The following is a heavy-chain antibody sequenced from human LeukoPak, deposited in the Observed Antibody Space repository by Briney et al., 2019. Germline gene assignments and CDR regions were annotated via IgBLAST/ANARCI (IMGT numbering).Heavy chain of an antibody. D-gene: IGHD3-16*02. CDR1: GGSISSSSYY. Sequence: SETLSLTCTVSGGSISSSSYYWGWIRQPPGKGLEWIGNIYYSGSTYYNPPLKSRATISVDTSKNQFSLKLSSVTAADTAVYYCARHQGYPLYDYVWGSYLNWFDPWGQGTLVTVSS. J-gene: IGHJ5*02. CDR2: IYYSGST. V-gene: IGHV4-39*01. CDR3: ARHQGYPLYDYVWGSYLNWFDP.